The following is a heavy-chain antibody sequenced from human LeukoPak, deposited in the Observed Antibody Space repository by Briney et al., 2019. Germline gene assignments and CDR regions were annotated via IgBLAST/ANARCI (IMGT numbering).Heavy chain of an antibody. Sequence: ASGTLSLTCAVSGGSISGSNWWNWVRQPPGKGLEWIGEIYHSGSANYNPSLRSRVTISLDKSENQFSLKLNSVTAADTAVYYCARKVRGVYNFDNWGQGTLVTVPS. D-gene: IGHD3-10*01. CDR2: IYHSGSA. CDR1: GGSISGSNW. CDR3: ARKVRGVYNFDN. J-gene: IGHJ4*02. V-gene: IGHV4-4*02.